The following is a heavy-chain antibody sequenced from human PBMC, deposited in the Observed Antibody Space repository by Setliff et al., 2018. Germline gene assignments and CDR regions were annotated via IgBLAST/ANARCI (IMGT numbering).Heavy chain of an antibody. Sequence: GGSLRLSCAASGFTFSSYCMGWVRQAPGKGLEWVANIKQDGSEKYYVDSVKGRFTISRDNAKNSLYLQMNSVRAEDTAVYYCARDRYYNFWSGYLKGGYFDYWGQGTLGTVSS. J-gene: IGHJ4*02. D-gene: IGHD3-3*01. V-gene: IGHV3-7*01. CDR1: GFTFSSYC. CDR3: ARDRYYNFWSGYLKGGYFDY. CDR2: IKQDGSEK.